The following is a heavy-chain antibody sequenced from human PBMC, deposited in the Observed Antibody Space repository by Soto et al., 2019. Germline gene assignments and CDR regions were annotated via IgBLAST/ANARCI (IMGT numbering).Heavy chain of an antibody. D-gene: IGHD3-3*01. J-gene: IGHJ3*02. Sequence: QVQLVESGGGLVKPGGSLRLSCAASGFTFSDYYMSWIRQAPGKGLEWVSYISSSGSTIYYADSVKGRFTISRDNAKNSLYPQMNSLRAEDTAVYYCASLHAPYYDFWSGQNQDAFDIWGQGTMVTVSS. CDR1: GFTFSDYY. V-gene: IGHV3-11*01. CDR3: ASLHAPYYDFWSGQNQDAFDI. CDR2: ISSSGSTI.